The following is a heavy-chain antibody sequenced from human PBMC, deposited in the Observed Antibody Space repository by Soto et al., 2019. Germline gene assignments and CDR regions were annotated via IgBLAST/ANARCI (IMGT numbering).Heavy chain of an antibody. J-gene: IGHJ6*02. CDR1: GFTFSSYG. CDR3: AITKAQWLVRYYYYGMDV. Sequence: QVQLVESGGGVVQPGRSLRLSCAASGFTFSSYGMHWVRQAPGKGLEWVAVIWYDGSNKYYADSVKGRFTISRDNSKNTLYLQMNSLRAEDTAVYYCAITKAQWLVRYYYYGMDVWGQGTTVTVSS. CDR2: IWYDGSNK. V-gene: IGHV3-33*01. D-gene: IGHD6-19*01.